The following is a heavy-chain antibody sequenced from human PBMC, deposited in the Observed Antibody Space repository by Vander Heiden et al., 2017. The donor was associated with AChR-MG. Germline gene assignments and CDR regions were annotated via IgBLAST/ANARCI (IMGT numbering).Heavy chain of an antibody. Sequence: EVQLLESGGGLVQPGGSLRLSCAASGFTFSSYAMSWVRQAPGKGLEWVSAISGSGGSTYYADSVKGRFTISRDNSKNTLYLQMNSLRAEDTAVYYCAKGGSGSYYPNYYYYYYMDVWGKGTTVTVSS. CDR1: GFTFSSYA. J-gene: IGHJ6*03. D-gene: IGHD1-26*01. V-gene: IGHV3-23*01. CDR3: AKGGSGSYYPNYYYYYYMDV. CDR2: ISGSGGST.